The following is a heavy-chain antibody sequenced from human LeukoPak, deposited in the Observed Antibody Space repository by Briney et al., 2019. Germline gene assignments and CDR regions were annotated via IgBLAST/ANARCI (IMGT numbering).Heavy chain of an antibody. V-gene: IGHV3-21*01. D-gene: IGHD3-10*01. CDR1: GFTFSSYS. CDR2: ISSSTYI. Sequence: GGSLRLSCAASGFTFSSYSMNWVRQAPGKGLEWVSFISSSTYIYYADSVKGRFTISRDDAKNSLYLQMSSLRADDTAVYYCARDRVASGRFGEVASWGQGTLVTVSS. J-gene: IGHJ5*01. CDR3: ARDRVASGRFGEVAS.